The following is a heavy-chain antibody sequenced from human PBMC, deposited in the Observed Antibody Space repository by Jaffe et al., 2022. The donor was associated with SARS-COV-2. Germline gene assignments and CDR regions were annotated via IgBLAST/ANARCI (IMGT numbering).Heavy chain of an antibody. J-gene: IGHJ3*02. CDR3: AKDVGLVGGTVRSFDM. D-gene: IGHD1-26*01. CDR1: GFTFSNHA. Sequence: EVQLLESGGGLVQPGGSLRLSCAASGFTFSNHAMNWVRQAPGKGLEWVSVIGGSGTPSYYAESVKGRFTISRDNSKSTLYLQMNSLRAEDTALYYCAKDVGLVGGTVRSFDMWGQGTMVTVSS. V-gene: IGHV3-23*01. CDR2: IGGSGTPS.